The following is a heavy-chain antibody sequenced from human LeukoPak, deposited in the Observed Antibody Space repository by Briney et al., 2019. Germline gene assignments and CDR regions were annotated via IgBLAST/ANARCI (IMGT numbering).Heavy chain of an antibody. CDR3: AKVGYCSSTSCSTLGGFDY. CDR2: ISGSGGST. CDR1: GFAFDDYG. J-gene: IGHJ4*02. Sequence: PGGSLRLSCAASGFAFDDYGMSWVRQAPGKGLEWVSAISGSGGSTYYADSVKGRFTISRDNSKNTLYLQMNSLRAEDTAVYYCAKVGYCSSTSCSTLGGFDYWGQGTLVTVSS. D-gene: IGHD2-2*03. V-gene: IGHV3-23*01.